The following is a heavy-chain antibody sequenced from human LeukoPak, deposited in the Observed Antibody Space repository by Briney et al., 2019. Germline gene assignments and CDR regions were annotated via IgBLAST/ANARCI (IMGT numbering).Heavy chain of an antibody. J-gene: IGHJ5*02. CDR2: IMPLFGTA. Sequence: ASVKVSYKTSGGTFNNSAISWVRQAPGQGLEWLGGIMPLFGTAGYAQKFQGRVTITKDESTRTVYLELTSLTSDDTAVYYCAGDVHGDYGSGWFDPWGQGTLVSVSS. V-gene: IGHV1-69*05. CDR1: GGTFNNSA. D-gene: IGHD4-17*01. CDR3: AGDVHGDYGSGWFDP.